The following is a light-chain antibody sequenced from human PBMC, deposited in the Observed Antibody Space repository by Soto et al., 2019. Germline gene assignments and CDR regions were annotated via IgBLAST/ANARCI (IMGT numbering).Light chain of an antibody. J-gene: IGKJ1*01. CDR1: QSLVNSDGNTY. CDR2: KVS. CDR3: MQGIHWPPT. Sequence: DVVMTQSPLSLPVTLGQPASISCRSSQSLVNSDGNTYLNWFQQRPGQSPRRLIYKVSNRDSGVPDRIGGSGSGTDFTLKISRVEAEDVGVYYCMQGIHWPPTFGQGTKVEIK. V-gene: IGKV2-30*01.